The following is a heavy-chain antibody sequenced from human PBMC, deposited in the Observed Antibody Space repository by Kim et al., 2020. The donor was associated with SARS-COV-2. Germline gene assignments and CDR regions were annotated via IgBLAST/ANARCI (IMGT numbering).Heavy chain of an antibody. Sequence: GGSLRLSCAASGFTFSSYAMNWVRQAPGKGLEWVSVINSGGSSTYYADSVKGRFSISRDNSKNTLYLQMNSLRAEDTALYYCAKGVGVPLPDYFDYWGQGTLVTVSS. D-gene: IGHD1-26*01. V-gene: IGHV3-23*03. CDR3: AKGVGVPLPDYFDY. CDR1: GFTFSSYA. J-gene: IGHJ4*02. CDR2: INSGGSST.